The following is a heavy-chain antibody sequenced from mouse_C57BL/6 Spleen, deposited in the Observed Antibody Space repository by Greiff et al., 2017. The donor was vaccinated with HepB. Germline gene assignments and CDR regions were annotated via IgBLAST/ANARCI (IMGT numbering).Heavy chain of an antibody. CDR1: GYTFTSYW. V-gene: IGHV1-50*01. Sequence: QVQLQQPGAELVKPGASVKLSCKASGYTFTSYWMQWVKQRPGQGLEWIGEIDPSDSYTNYNQKFKGKATLTVDTSSSTAYMQLSSLTSEDSAVYYCARDYYGSKNYFDYWGQGTTLTVSS. J-gene: IGHJ2*01. CDR3: ARDYYGSKNYFDY. CDR2: IDPSDSYT. D-gene: IGHD1-1*01.